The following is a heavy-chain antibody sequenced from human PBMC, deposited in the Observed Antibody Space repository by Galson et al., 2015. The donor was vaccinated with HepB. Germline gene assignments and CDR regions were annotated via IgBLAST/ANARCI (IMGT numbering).Heavy chain of an antibody. CDR3: ARKEGGGHDAFDI. Sequence: SLRLSCAASGFTFSSYSMNWVRQAPGKGLEWVSSISSSSSYIYYADSVKGRFTISRDNAKNSLYLQMNSLRAEDTAVYYCARKEGGGHDAFDIWGQGTMVTVSS. CDR1: GFTFSSYS. J-gene: IGHJ3*02. V-gene: IGHV3-21*01. CDR2: ISSSSSYI. D-gene: IGHD3-16*01.